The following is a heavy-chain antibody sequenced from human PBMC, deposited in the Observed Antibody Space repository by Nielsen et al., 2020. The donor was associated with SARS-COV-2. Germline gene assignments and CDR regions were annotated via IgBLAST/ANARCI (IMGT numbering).Heavy chain of an antibody. Sequence: LKISCAASGFTFSSYGMHWVRQAPGKGLEWVAVIWYDGSNKYYADSVKGRFTISRDNSKNTLYLQMNSLRAEDTAVYYCAREDFLWFGELLVDWFDPWGQGTLVTVSS. J-gene: IGHJ5*02. CDR3: AREDFLWFGELLVDWFDP. CDR1: GFTFSSYG. V-gene: IGHV3-33*01. CDR2: IWYDGSNK. D-gene: IGHD3-10*01.